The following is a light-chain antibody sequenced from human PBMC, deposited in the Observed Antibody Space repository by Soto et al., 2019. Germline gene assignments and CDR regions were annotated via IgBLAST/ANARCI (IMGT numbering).Light chain of an antibody. CDR1: QNVSSNY. V-gene: IGKV3-20*01. J-gene: IGKJ2*01. CDR2: GAF. Sequence: EIVLTQSPGTLSLSPGERATLSCRASQNVSSNYLAWYQQRPGQAPRLLMYGAFIRATGIPYRISGSGSGTDFTVTLIRLEPEDFAVYYCQYYGGYYESSTRYTFGQGTKLDIK. CDR3: QYYGGYYESSTRYT.